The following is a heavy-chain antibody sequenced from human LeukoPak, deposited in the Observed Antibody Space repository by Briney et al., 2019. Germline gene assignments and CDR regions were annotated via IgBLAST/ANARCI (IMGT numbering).Heavy chain of an antibody. CDR2: INHSGST. CDR3: ARAGILRYFD. V-gene: IGHV4-34*01. J-gene: IGHJ4*02. Sequence: SETLSLTCAVYGGSFSGYYWSWIRQPPGKGLEWIGEINHSGSTNYNPSLKSRVTISVDTSKNQFSLKLSSVTAADTAVYYCARAGILRYFDWGQGTPVTVSS. D-gene: IGHD3-9*01. CDR1: GGSFSGYY.